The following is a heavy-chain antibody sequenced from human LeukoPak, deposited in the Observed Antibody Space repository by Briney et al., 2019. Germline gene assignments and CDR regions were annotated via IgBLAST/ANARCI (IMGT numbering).Heavy chain of an antibody. D-gene: IGHD3-22*01. V-gene: IGHV4-59*08. Sequence: SETLSPTCTVSGGSISSYYWSWIRQPPGKGLELIGYIYYSGSTNYNPSLKSRVTISLDTSKNQFSLKLSSVTAADTAVYYCARHYDSSGYYHGAWFDPWGPGTLVTVSS. CDR3: ARHYDSSGYYHGAWFDP. CDR2: IYYSGST. J-gene: IGHJ5*02. CDR1: GGSISSYY.